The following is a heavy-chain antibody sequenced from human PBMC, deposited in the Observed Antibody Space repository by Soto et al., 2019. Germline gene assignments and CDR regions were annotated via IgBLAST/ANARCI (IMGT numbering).Heavy chain of an antibody. CDR3: SKAMIRSYVSDVFKV. CDR2: ISYDESTT. D-gene: IGHD5-18*01. Sequence: PEGSLSLSCAASGFSFSRYGIHWVRQAPGQGLVWAAVISYDESTTFYADSVKGRLTISRDNSKNTLFLQINRLRAEDTAVYYCSKAMIRSYVSDVFKVWGQGTMVTVSS. V-gene: IGHV3-30*18. J-gene: IGHJ3*01. CDR1: GFSFSRYG.